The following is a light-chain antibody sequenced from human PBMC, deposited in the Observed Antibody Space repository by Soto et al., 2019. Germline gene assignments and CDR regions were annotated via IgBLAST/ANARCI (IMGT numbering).Light chain of an antibody. Sequence: EIVLTQSPGTLSLSPGERATLSCRASQSVSNNYLAWYQQKPGQAPRLLIYDASNRATGIPARFSGSGSATDFTLTISSLEPEDFAVYYCQQRSNWPRTFGQGTKVDIK. CDR2: DAS. CDR1: QSVSNNY. CDR3: QQRSNWPRT. J-gene: IGKJ1*01. V-gene: IGKV3-11*01.